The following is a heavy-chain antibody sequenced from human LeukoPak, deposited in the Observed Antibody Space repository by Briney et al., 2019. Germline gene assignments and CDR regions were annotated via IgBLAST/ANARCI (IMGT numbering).Heavy chain of an antibody. Sequence: SETLSLTCTVSGGSLTKYYWHWLRQAPGKGLEWIGFIFHTGIANYNPSLKSRVTISVDTSKNQFSLKLTSVTAPDTAVYFCARDLFPINWFESWGQGALVTVSS. J-gene: IGHJ5*01. CDR2: IFHTGIA. CDR1: GGSLTKYY. CDR3: ARDLFPINWFES. D-gene: IGHD2-2*02. V-gene: IGHV4-59*01.